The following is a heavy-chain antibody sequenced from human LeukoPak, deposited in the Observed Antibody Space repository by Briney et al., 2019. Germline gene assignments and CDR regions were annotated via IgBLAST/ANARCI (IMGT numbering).Heavy chain of an antibody. CDR2: ISSSSSYI. J-gene: IGHJ3*02. D-gene: IGHD1-26*01. CDR3: ARLVGATTDDAFDI. CDR1: GFTFSSYT. V-gene: IGHV3-21*01. Sequence: GGSLRLSCAASGFTFSSYTMHWVRQAPGKGLEWVSSISSSSSYIYYAGSVKGRFTISRDNAKNSLYLQMNSLRAEDTAVYYCARLVGATTDDAFDIWGQGTMVTVSS.